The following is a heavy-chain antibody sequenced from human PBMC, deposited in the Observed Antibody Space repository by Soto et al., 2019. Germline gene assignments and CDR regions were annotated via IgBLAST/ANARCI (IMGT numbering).Heavy chain of an antibody. J-gene: IGHJ5*02. CDR1: GGSISSYY. Sequence: SETLSLTCTVSGGSISSYYWSWIRQPPGKGLEWIGSIYYSGSTYYNPSLKSRVTISVDTSKNQFSLRLSSVTAADTAVYYCARRAAASNWFDPWGQGTLVTVSS. CDR2: IYYSGST. CDR3: ARRAAASNWFDP. D-gene: IGHD6-13*01. V-gene: IGHV4-59*05.